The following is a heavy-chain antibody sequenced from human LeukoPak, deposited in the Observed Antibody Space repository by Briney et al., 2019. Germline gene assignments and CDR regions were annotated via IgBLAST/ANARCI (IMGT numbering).Heavy chain of an antibody. CDR3: ARSLSGYNTDPFFEQ. CDR1: GFSFSSFE. Sequence: GXXLRLSCVVSGFSFSSFEMNWVRQAPGKGLEWVSYISSSFAIRYSDSVKGRFTISRDHARDSLYLEMNSLRVEDTAVYYCARSLSGYNTDPFFEQWGQGALVTVS. CDR2: ISSSFAI. V-gene: IGHV3-48*03. J-gene: IGHJ4*02. D-gene: IGHD5-12*01.